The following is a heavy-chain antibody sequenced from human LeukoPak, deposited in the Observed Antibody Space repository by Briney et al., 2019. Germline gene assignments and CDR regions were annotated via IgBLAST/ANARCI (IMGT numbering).Heavy chain of an antibody. CDR3: ARGLREFGYYSYHMDV. J-gene: IGHJ6*03. CDR1: GGSISSYY. D-gene: IGHD3-10*01. Sequence: WETLSLTCTVSGGSISSYYWSWIRQPPGKGLEWIGYIYYSGSTNYNPSLKSRVTISVDTSKNQFSLKLSSVTAADTAVYYCARGLREFGYYSYHMDVWDIGTTVTVSS. V-gene: IGHV4-59*01. CDR2: IYYSGST.